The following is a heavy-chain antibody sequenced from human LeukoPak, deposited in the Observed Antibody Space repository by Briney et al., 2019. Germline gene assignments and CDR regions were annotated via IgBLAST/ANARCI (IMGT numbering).Heavy chain of an antibody. D-gene: IGHD1-7*01. CDR3: ARDTGTSVGIDAFDI. Sequence: GGSLRLSCAASGFTFSSYAMSWVRQAPGKGLEWVAVIWYDGSNKYYADSVKGRFTISRDNSKNTLYLQMNSLRAEDTAVYYCARDTGTSVGIDAFDIWGQGTMVTVSS. V-gene: IGHV3-33*08. CDR1: GFTFSSYA. J-gene: IGHJ3*02. CDR2: IWYDGSNK.